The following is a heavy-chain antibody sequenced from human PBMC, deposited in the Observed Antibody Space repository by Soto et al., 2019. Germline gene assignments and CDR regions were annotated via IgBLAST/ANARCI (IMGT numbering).Heavy chain of an antibody. Sequence: EVQLVESGGGLVQPGRSLRLSCAASGFRFDDYAMHWVRQAPGKGLEWVSGITWNSGNIGYADSVKGRFTISRDNAKNSLYLQMNSLRPEDTALYYCAKDIGGGDCSWGQGTLVTVSS. CDR2: ITWNSGNI. V-gene: IGHV3-9*01. J-gene: IGHJ4*02. D-gene: IGHD2-21*02. CDR3: AKDIGGGDCS. CDR1: GFRFDDYA.